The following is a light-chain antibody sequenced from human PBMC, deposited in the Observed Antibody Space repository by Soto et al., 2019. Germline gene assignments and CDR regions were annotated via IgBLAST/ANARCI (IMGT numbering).Light chain of an antibody. CDR3: SSFTNTYSYV. J-gene: IGLJ1*01. Sequence: QSALTQPASVSGSPGQSITISCTGTSGDVGAYNYVSWYQQHPGKAPRLMIYDVSPRPSGASNRFSGSKSGNTASLTISGLQAQDEADYYCSSFTNTYSYVFGTGTKVTVL. CDR2: DVS. CDR1: SGDVGAYNY. V-gene: IGLV2-14*01.